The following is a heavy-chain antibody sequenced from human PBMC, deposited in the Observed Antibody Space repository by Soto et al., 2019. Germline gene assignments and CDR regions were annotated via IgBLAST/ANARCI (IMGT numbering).Heavy chain of an antibody. V-gene: IGHV4-4*02. CDR2: IYHSGST. CDR1: GGSISSGNW. CDR3: ARDPPLPAAMVD. D-gene: IGHD2-2*01. J-gene: IGHJ4*02. Sequence: SETLSLTCAVSGGSISSGNWWSWVRQPPGKGLEWIGEIYHSGSTNYNPSLKSRVTISVDKSKNQFSLQLSSVTAADTALYYCARDPPLPAAMVDWGQGTLVT.